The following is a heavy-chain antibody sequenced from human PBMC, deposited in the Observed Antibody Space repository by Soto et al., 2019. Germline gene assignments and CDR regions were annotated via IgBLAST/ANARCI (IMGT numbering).Heavy chain of an antibody. CDR1: GGSISSGDYY. J-gene: IGHJ4*02. Sequence: SETLSLTCTVSGGSISSGDYYWSWIRQPPGKGLEWIGYIYYSGSTYYNPSLKSRVTISVDTSKDQFSLKLSSVTAADTAVYYCARTISGYCDYWGQGTLVTVSS. CDR2: IYYSGST. D-gene: IGHD3-22*01. V-gene: IGHV4-30-4*01. CDR3: ARTISGYCDY.